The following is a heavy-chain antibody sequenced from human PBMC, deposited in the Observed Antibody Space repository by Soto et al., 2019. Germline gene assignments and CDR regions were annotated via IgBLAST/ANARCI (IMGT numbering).Heavy chain of an antibody. Sequence: SETLSLTCSVSGVSIRGSYCSWIRQPPEKGLEWIASISYTGSATHNPSLKSRVSVSVDTTESQCSLKLTSVTAADTATYYCATGGGWLQNSNLRGLYFDYWGQGALVTVSS. J-gene: IGHJ4*01. V-gene: IGHV4-59*01. CDR1: GVSIRGSY. CDR3: ATGGGWLQNSNLRGLYFDY. CDR2: ISYTGSA. D-gene: IGHD6-19*01.